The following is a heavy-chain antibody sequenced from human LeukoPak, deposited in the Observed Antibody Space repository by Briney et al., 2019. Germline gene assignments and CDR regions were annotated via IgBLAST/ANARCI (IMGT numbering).Heavy chain of an antibody. Sequence: GGSLRLSCAASGFTFSSYWMSWVRQAPGKGLEWVANIKQDGSEKYYVDSVKGRFTISRDNAKNSLYLQMNSLRAEDTAAYYCARAYSSGWNDAFDIWGQGTVVTVSS. CDR2: IKQDGSEK. J-gene: IGHJ3*02. D-gene: IGHD6-19*01. CDR1: GFTFSSYW. CDR3: ARAYSSGWNDAFDI. V-gene: IGHV3-7*01.